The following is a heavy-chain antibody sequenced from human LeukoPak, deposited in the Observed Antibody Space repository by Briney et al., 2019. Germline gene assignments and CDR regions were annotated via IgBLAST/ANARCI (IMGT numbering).Heavy chain of an antibody. J-gene: IGHJ4*02. CDR1: GYSISSGYY. Sequence: SETLSLTCTVSGYSISSGYYWGWIRQPPGKGLEWIGSIYYSGSTYYNPSLKSRVTISVDTSKNQFSLKLSSVTAADTAVHYCARVICSGGSCYPMFFDYWGQGTLVTVSS. V-gene: IGHV4-38-2*02. D-gene: IGHD2-15*01. CDR2: IYYSGST. CDR3: ARVICSGGSCYPMFFDY.